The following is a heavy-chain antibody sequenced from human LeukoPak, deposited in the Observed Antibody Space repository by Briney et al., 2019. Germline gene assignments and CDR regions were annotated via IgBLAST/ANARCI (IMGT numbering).Heavy chain of an antibody. CDR2: IWFDGSNQ. CDR3: ARDRGSGDSFDL. J-gene: IGHJ3*01. D-gene: IGHD6-19*01. CDR1: GFTFSTYG. Sequence: GGSLRLSCAASGFTFSTYGMNWVRQAPGKGLEWVAVIWFDGSNQYYVDSVRGRFSISRDNSKNTLYLQMNTLRAEDTGVYYCARDRGSGDSFDLWGQGAMVTVSS. V-gene: IGHV3-33*01.